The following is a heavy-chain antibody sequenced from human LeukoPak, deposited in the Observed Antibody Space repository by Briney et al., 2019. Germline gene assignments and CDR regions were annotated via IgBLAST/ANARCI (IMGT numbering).Heavy chain of an antibody. CDR2: IYYSGST. D-gene: IGHD3-10*01. CDR3: ARVLLWFGELWSDP. Sequence: TSETLSLTCTVSGGSISSSRYYWGWIRQPPGKGLEWIGSIYYSGSTYYNPSLKSRVTTSVDTSKNQFSLKLSSVTAADTAVYYCARVLLWFGELWSDPWGQGTLVTVSS. J-gene: IGHJ5*02. V-gene: IGHV4-39*01. CDR1: GGSISSSRYY.